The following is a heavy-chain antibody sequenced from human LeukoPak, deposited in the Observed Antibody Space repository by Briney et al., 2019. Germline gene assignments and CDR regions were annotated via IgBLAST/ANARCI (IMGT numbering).Heavy chain of an antibody. V-gene: IGHV4-4*07. J-gene: IGHJ4*02. CDR1: GGSISAYY. CDR2: IKTSGST. Sequence: PSETLSLTCTVSGGSISAYYWSWIRQPVGKGLEWIGHIKTSGSTHYNPSLRSRITMSVDTSKNQFSLNLSSVTAADTAVYYCAKVAKYYYGSETYFFFEDWGQGTLVTVSS. CDR3: AKVAKYYYGSETYFFFED. D-gene: IGHD3-10*01.